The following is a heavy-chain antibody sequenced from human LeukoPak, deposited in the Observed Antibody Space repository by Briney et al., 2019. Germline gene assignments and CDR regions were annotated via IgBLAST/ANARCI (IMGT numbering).Heavy chain of an antibody. CDR2: ITPNSDGT. CDR1: GYTFTSYG. D-gene: IGHD7-27*01. Sequence: EASVKVSCKASGYTFTSYGISWVRQAPGQGLEWMGWITPNSDGTDYAQKFQGRVTMTRDTSITTAYMELSSLRSDDTAVYYCARSPIGLGFFDYWGQGTLVTVSS. J-gene: IGHJ4*02. CDR3: ARSPIGLGFFDY. V-gene: IGHV1-2*02.